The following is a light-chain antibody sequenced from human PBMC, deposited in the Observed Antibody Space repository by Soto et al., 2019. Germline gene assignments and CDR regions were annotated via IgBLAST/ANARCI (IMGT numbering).Light chain of an antibody. CDR3: QQYENYWT. CDR2: DAS. CDR1: QSISAW. Sequence: DIQMTHSPSTLSATAWDRVTITLRAGQSISAWLAWYQQKPGKAPKLLIYDASNLESGVPSRFSGSGSGTEFTLTISNLQPDDFATYYCQQYENYWTFGQGTKVDIK. J-gene: IGKJ1*01. V-gene: IGKV1-5*01.